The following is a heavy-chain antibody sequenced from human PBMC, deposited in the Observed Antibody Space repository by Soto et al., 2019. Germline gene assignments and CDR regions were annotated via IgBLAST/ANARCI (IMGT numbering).Heavy chain of an antibody. J-gene: IGHJ6*02. CDR3: ARDRVPLYVYGMDV. CDR2: ISYDGDDT. V-gene: IGHV3-30-3*01. Sequence: QVQLVESGGGVVQPGRSLRLSCAASGFTFSRYAMHWVRQAPGKGLEWVAVISYDGDDTYYADSVKGRFTISRDNSKNTLYLQVNSLRPEDSALYFCARDRVPLYVYGMDVWGQGTTVTVSS. D-gene: IGHD2-8*01. CDR1: GFTFSRYA.